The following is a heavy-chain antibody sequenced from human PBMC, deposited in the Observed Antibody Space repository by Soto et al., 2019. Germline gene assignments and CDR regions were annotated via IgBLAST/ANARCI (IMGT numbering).Heavy chain of an antibody. V-gene: IGHV1-69*02. Sequence: QVQLVQSGAEVKKPGSSVKVSCKASGCTFSSYTISWVRQAPGQGLAWMGRIMPILGIANYAQKFQGRVTITADKSTSTAYMELSSLRSEDTAVYYCAVLTGLLFDYWGQGTLVTVSS. CDR1: GCTFSSYT. D-gene: IGHD3-9*01. CDR3: AVLTGLLFDY. J-gene: IGHJ4*02. CDR2: IMPILGIA.